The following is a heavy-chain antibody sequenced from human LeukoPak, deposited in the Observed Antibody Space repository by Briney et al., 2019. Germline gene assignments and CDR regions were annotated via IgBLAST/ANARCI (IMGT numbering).Heavy chain of an antibody. CDR2: IYYSGTT. Sequence: SETLSLTCTVSGDSISSWYWSWIRQPPGKGLEWIGYIYYSGTTYYNPSLKSRVSISFDTSKNQFSLKLSSVTAADTAVYYCARVLGSSWETVFDYWGQGTLVTVSS. J-gene: IGHJ4*02. V-gene: IGHV4-59*01. CDR1: GDSISSWY. CDR3: ARVLGSSWETVFDY. D-gene: IGHD6-13*01.